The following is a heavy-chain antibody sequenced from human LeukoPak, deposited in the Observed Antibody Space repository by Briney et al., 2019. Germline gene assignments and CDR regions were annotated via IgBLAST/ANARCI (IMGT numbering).Heavy chain of an antibody. J-gene: IGHJ4*02. Sequence: GGSLRLSCAASGFTFSNYGMHWVRQAPGKGLEWVAVISYDGSNKYYADSVKGRFAISRYNSKNTLYLQMNSLRAEDTAVYYCAKAYGYCTTTSCSHEEFDYWGQGTLVTVSS. CDR1: GFTFSNYG. D-gene: IGHD2-2*01. V-gene: IGHV3-30*18. CDR2: ISYDGSNK. CDR3: AKAYGYCTTTSCSHEEFDY.